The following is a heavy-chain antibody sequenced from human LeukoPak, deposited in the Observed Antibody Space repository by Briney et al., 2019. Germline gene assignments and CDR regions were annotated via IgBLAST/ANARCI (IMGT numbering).Heavy chain of an antibody. D-gene: IGHD5-24*01. J-gene: IGHJ4*02. CDR1: GFTVRSNY. Sequence: GGSLRLSCATSGFTVRSNYMSWVRQAPGKGLEWVSVIYTGGITYYADSVKGRFTISKDNSKNTLYLQMNSLRAEDTAVYYCARWDGYGYFDYWGQGTLVTVSS. CDR2: IYTGGIT. CDR3: ARWDGYGYFDY. V-gene: IGHV3-66*01.